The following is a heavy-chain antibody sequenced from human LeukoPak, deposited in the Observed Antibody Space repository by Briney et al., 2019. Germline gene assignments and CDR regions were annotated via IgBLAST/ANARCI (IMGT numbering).Heavy chain of an antibody. Sequence: PGRSLRLSCAASGFTFSSYGMHWVRQAPGKGLEWVAVISYDGSNKYYADSVKGRFTISRDNAKNSLYLQMNSLRAEDTAVYYCARVGYESYFDYWGQGTLVTVS. CDR2: ISYDGSNK. D-gene: IGHD6-13*01. CDR3: ARVGYESYFDY. J-gene: IGHJ4*02. CDR1: GFTFSSYG. V-gene: IGHV3-30*03.